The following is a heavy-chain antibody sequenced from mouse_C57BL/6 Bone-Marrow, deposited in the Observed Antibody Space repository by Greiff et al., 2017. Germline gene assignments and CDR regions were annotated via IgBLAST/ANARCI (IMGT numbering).Heavy chain of an antibody. CDR1: GYTFTSYW. CDR2: IDPSDSYT. Sequence: QVQLQQPGAELVRPGTSVKLSCKASGYTFTSYWMHWVKQRPGQGLEWIGVIDPSDSYTNYNQKFKGKATLTVDTSSSTAYMQLSSLTSEDSAVYYCASCGRLYWYFDVWGTGTTVTVSS. V-gene: IGHV1-59*01. CDR3: ASCGRLYWYFDV. J-gene: IGHJ1*03. D-gene: IGHD2-12*01.